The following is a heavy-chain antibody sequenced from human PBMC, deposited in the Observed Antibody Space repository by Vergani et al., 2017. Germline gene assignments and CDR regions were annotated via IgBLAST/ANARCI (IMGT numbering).Heavy chain of an antibody. D-gene: IGHD3-22*01. CDR1: GYSFTNYW. Sequence: EVQLVQSGAEVKKPGESLKISCQISGYSFTNYWIGWVRQIPGKGLEWMGIIHPADSDTRYSPSFQGQVTISVEKSISTAYLQRGSLRASDSAMYYCARLYGRDSSGSKYFDYWGQGTLVTVSS. V-gene: IGHV5-51*01. CDR2: IHPADSDT. J-gene: IGHJ4*02. CDR3: ARLYGRDSSGSKYFDY.